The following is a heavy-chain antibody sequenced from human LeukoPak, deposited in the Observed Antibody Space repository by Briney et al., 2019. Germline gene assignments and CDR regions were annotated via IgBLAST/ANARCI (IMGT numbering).Heavy chain of an antibody. D-gene: IGHD5-24*01. V-gene: IGHV1-3*01. CDR1: GYTFSVYA. CDR3: ARGIWSATRVDYYLDN. Sequence: APVSVSCKASGYTFSVYAIHWVRQAPGQRLEWMGWINAGNGHTKYSQNFQGRVTITRDSSANIVYMELSSLTSEDTAVYYCARGIWSATRVDYYLDNWGKGALVTVSS. CDR2: INAGNGHT. J-gene: IGHJ4*02.